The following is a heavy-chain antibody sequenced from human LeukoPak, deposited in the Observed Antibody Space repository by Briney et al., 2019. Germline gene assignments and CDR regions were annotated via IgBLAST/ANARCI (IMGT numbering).Heavy chain of an antibody. J-gene: IGHJ5*02. CDR3: ARDRGYCSGGSCYSWFDP. CDR1: GFTFSYSW. V-gene: IGHV3-7*01. D-gene: IGHD2-15*01. CDR2: IKEDGSEK. Sequence: GGSLRLSCAASGFTFSYSWMSWVRQAPGKGLEWVANIKEDGSEKYYVDSVKGRFTISRDNAKNSLYLQMNSLRAEDTAVYYCARDRGYCSGGSCYSWFDPWGQGTLVTVSS.